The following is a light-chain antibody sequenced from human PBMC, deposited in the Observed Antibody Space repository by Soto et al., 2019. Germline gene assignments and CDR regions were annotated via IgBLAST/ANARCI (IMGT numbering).Light chain of an antibody. Sequence: QSVLTQPPSASGTPGQRVTISCSGSSSNIGSHVVNWYQQVPGTAPKLLIYTNNQWPSGVPDRFSDSKSGTSASLAISGLQSEDEADYYCAAWDGSLQSWVFGGGTKLTVL. CDR3: AAWDGSLQSWV. V-gene: IGLV1-44*01. CDR2: TNN. CDR1: SSNIGSHV. J-gene: IGLJ3*02.